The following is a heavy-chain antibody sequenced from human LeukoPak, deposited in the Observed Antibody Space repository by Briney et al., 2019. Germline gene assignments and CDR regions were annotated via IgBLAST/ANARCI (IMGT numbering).Heavy chain of an antibody. J-gene: IGHJ4*02. V-gene: IGHV3-21*01. D-gene: IGHD5-24*01. Sequence: GGSLRLSCAASGFTFSNYNMNWVRQAPGKAMEWVSSITRSGTYIFYADSVKGRFTISRDNAKNSLYLQMDSLGPEDTAVYYCAKGEYHQDGIGENRFDNWGQGALVTVSS. CDR1: GFTFSNYN. CDR2: ITRSGTYI. CDR3: AKGEYHQDGIGENRFDN.